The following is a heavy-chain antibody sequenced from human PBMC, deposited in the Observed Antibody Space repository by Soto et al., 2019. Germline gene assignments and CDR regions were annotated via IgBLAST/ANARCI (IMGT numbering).Heavy chain of an antibody. Sequence: VQLVQSGAEVKKPGSSVKVSCKASGGTFSSYTISWVRQAPGQGLEWMGRIIPILGIANYAQKFQGRVTITADKSTSTAYMELSSLRSEDTAVYYCAEARYSSGWINAFDIWGQGTMVTVSS. D-gene: IGHD6-19*01. CDR3: AEARYSSGWINAFDI. V-gene: IGHV1-69*02. CDR1: GGTFSSYT. CDR2: IIPILGIA. J-gene: IGHJ3*02.